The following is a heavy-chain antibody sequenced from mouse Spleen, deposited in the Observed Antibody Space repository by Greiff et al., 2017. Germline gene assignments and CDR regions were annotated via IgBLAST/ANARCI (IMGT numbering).Heavy chain of an antibody. J-gene: IGHJ2*01. Sequence: EVMLVESGGGLVQPGRSLRLSCATSGFTFSDFYMEWVRQAPGKGLEWIAESRNKANAYNTEYSVSVQGRFIVSSDTTTIFLYLPMNALRAEDTSIYYCASDGRWGGYFDYWGQGTTLTVSS. CDR3: ASDGRWGGYFDY. D-gene: IGHD1-1*02. V-gene: IGHV7-1*01. CDR2: SRNKANAYNT. CDR1: GFTFSDFY.